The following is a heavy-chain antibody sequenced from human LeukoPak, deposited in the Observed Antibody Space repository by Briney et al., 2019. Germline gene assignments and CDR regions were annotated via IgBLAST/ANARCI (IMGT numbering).Heavy chain of an antibody. CDR3: ARAELGGSGLYWGFDP. CDR2: IIPIFGTA. J-gene: IGHJ5*02. V-gene: IGHV1-69*13. CDR1: GGTFSSYA. Sequence: SVKVSCKASGGTFSSYAISWVRQAPGQGLEWMGVIIPIFGTANYAQKFQGRVTITEDESTSTVYMELRSLRSEDTAVYYCARAELGGSGLYWGFDPWGQGTLVTVSS. D-gene: IGHD3-10*01.